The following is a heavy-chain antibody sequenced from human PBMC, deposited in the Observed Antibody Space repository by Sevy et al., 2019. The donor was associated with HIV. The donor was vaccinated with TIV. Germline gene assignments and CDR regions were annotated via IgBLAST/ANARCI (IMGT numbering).Heavy chain of an antibody. CDR3: ARVGYSAPIDF. J-gene: IGHJ4*02. CDR1: GFTFSDHF. CDR2: TGLQGASFTT. D-gene: IGHD6-13*01. Sequence: GGSLRLSCAASGFTFSDHFMDWVRQAPGKGLEWVGRTGLQGASFTTQYAASVKGRLPISRDDLKNSLYLQMNSLTTEDTAVYYCARVGYSAPIDFWGQGTLVTVSS. V-gene: IGHV3-72*01.